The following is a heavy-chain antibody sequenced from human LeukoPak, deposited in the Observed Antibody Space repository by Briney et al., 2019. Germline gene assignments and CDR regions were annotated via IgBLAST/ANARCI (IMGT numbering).Heavy chain of an antibody. CDR3: ARGWLAETTVVTPYNY. V-gene: IGHV1-69*13. D-gene: IGHD4-23*01. CDR1: GGTFSSYA. Sequence: ASVKVSCKASGGTFSSYAISWVRQAPGQGLEWMGGIIPILGTPNYAQKFQGRVTITADESTSTAYMELSSLRSEDTAVYYCARGWLAETTVVTPYNYWGQGTLVTVSS. CDR2: IIPILGTP. J-gene: IGHJ4*02.